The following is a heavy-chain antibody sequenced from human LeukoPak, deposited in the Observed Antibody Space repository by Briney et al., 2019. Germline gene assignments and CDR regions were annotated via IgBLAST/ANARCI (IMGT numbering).Heavy chain of an antibody. Sequence: ASVKVSCKASGYTFTSYAMHWVRQAPGQRLEWMGWINAGNGNTKYSQKFQGRVTITRDTSASTAYMELSSLRSEDTAVYYCAREGAGYSYGYLGLDYWGQGTLVTVSS. CDR2: INAGNGNT. CDR1: GYTFTSYA. V-gene: IGHV1-3*01. J-gene: IGHJ4*02. D-gene: IGHD5-18*01. CDR3: AREGAGYSYGYLGLDY.